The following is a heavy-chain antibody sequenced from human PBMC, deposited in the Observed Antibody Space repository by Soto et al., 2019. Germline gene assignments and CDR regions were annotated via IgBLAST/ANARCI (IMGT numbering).Heavy chain of an antibody. V-gene: IGHV1-18*01. J-gene: IGHJ4*02. CDR1: GYTFRNYV. Sequence: ASVKVSCKPSGYTFRNYVISWVRQTPGQGLEWMGWVSPYNGNASYPQKFQGRVTMTTDTSTATAHMELTSLRSDDTAMYYCARGISLIMAAPGYWGQGTLVTVSS. CDR3: ARGISLIMAAPGY. D-gene: IGHD3-22*01. CDR2: VSPYNGNA.